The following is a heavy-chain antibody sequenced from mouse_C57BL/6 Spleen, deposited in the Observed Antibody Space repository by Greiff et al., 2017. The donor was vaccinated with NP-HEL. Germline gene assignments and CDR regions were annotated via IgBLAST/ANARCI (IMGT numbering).Heavy chain of an antibody. Sequence: VKLQESGPELVKPGASVKISCKASGYAFSSSWMNWVKQRPGKGLEWIGRIYPGDGDTNYNGKFKGKATLTADKSSSTAYMQLSSLTSEDSAVYFCARAGSSYDFDVWGTGTTVTVSS. J-gene: IGHJ1*03. D-gene: IGHD1-1*01. CDR1: GYAFSSSW. V-gene: IGHV1-82*01. CDR3: ARAGSSYDFDV. CDR2: IYPGDGDT.